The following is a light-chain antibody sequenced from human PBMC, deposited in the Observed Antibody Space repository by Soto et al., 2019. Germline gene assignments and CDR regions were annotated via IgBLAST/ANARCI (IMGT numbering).Light chain of an antibody. V-gene: IGKV3-20*01. CDR1: QSVSSIY. CDR3: QQYGSSHT. CDR2: GAS. Sequence: EFVFTQSPGTLSMSPGERATLSCRASQSVSSIYLAWYQQRPGQAPRLLIYGASSRATGIPDRFSGSGSGTDFTLTISRLEPEDFAVYYCQQYGSSHTFGQGTKVDNK. J-gene: IGKJ1*01.